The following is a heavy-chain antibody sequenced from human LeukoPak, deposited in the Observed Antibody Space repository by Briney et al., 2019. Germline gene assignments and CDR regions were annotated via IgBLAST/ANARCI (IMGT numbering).Heavy chain of an antibody. Sequence: ASVKVSCKASGYTFTGYYMHWVRQAPGQGLEWMGWISPSGGGTNYAQKFQGRVTMTRDTSISTAYMELSRLRSDDTAVYYCARGRRGAARLDYWGREPWAPSPQ. CDR3: ARGRRGAARLDY. V-gene: IGHV1-2*02. CDR1: GYTFTGYY. D-gene: IGHD6-6*01. CDR2: ISPSGGGT. J-gene: IGHJ4*02.